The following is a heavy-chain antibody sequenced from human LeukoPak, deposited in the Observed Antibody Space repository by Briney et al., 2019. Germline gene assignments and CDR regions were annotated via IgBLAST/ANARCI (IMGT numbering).Heavy chain of an antibody. CDR2: INHSGST. CDR1: GGSFSGYY. D-gene: IGHD2-2*01. J-gene: IGHJ4*02. CDR3: ARGRTVSVSFDY. V-gene: IGHV4-34*01. Sequence: SETLSLTCAVYGGSFSGYYWSWIRQPPGKVLEWIGEINHSGSTNYNPSLKSRVTISVDTSKNQFSLKLSSVTAADTAVYYCARGRTVSVSFDYWGQGTLVTVSS.